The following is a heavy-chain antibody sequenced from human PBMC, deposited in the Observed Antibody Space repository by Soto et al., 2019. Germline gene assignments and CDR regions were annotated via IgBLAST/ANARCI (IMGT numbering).Heavy chain of an antibody. CDR2: ISAYNGNT. D-gene: IGHD5-18*01. V-gene: IGHV1-18*01. Sequence: QVQLVQSGAEVKKPGASVKVSCKASGYTFTSYGISWVRQAPGQGLEWMGWISAYNGNTNYAQKLQGRVTMTTDTSTSTSYMELRSLRSDDTAVYYWASSLLVGYGLEGESDWGQGTLVTVSS. J-gene: IGHJ4*02. CDR3: ASSLLVGYGLEGESD. CDR1: GYTFTSYG.